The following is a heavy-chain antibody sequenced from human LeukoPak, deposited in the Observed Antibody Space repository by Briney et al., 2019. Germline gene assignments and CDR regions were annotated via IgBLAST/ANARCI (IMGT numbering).Heavy chain of an antibody. CDR3: AKDPIFSGSYGVFDY. V-gene: IGHV3-23*01. CDR1: GFTFSSCA. J-gene: IGHJ4*02. CDR2: IIDSGNSI. D-gene: IGHD1-26*01. Sequence: GGSLRLSCAASGFTFSSCAMSWVRRAPGKGLEWVSTIIDSGNSIYYADSAEGRFTISRDNSKNTLYLQMSSLRAGDTAVYYCAKDPIFSGSYGVFDYWGLGTLVTVSS.